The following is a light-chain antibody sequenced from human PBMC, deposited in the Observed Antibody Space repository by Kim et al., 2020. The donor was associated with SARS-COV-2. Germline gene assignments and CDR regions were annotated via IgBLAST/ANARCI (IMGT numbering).Light chain of an antibody. J-gene: IGLJ3*02. V-gene: IGLV1-40*01. CDR2: GSS. Sequence: RVSISCTGSSSNIGAGYDVHWYQQLPGTAPKLLIYGSSNRPSGVPDRFSGSKSGTSASRAITGHQAEDEADYYCQAYDSSLSGSVFGGGTKLTVL. CDR1: SSNIGAGYD. CDR3: QAYDSSLSGSV.